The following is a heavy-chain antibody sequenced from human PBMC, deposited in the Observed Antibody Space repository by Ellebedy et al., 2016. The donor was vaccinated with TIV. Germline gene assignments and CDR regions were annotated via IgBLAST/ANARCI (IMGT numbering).Heavy chain of an antibody. D-gene: IGHD3-10*01. V-gene: IGHV3-30*02. Sequence: GESLKISCAASGFTFHSYGMHSVRQAPGKGLEWVTFIRHDGSDKYYADSVKGRFTVPRDNSKNTLTLQMNSLRLEDTAVYYCAKVLFAFGEFESPFDPWGQGTLVIVSS. CDR3: AKVLFAFGEFESPFDP. CDR1: GFTFHSYG. CDR2: IRHDGSDK. J-gene: IGHJ5*02.